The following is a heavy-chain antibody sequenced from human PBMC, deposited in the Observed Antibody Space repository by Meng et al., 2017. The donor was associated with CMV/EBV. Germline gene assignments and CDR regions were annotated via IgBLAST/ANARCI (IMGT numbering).Heavy chain of an antibody. CDR2: VWYDGNNK. V-gene: IGHV3-33*06. J-gene: IGHJ6*02. D-gene: IGHD2-2*01. CDR1: GFTFSSYA. CDR3: AKNLVVPVATPYYYYGMDV. Sequence: GGSLRLSCAASGFTFSSYAMHWVRQAPGKGLEWVAVVWYDGNNKYYADSVKGRFTISRDNSKNTLYLQMNSLRAEDTGVYYCAKNLVVPVATPYYYYGMDVWGQGTTVTVSS.